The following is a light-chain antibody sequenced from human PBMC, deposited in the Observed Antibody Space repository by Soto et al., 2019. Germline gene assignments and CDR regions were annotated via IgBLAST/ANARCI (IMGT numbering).Light chain of an antibody. CDR3: ISYASNGDVL. CDR2: DVS. J-gene: IGLJ7*01. V-gene: IGLV2-14*03. Sequence: QSAMTQPASVAGSPGQSITISCTGTSSDVGTYEYVSWYQHHPGKAPKLMIYDVSNRPSGVSDRFSGSKSGNTASLTISGLHAEVESDYYCISYASNGDVLFGGGTQLTVL. CDR1: SSDVGTYEY.